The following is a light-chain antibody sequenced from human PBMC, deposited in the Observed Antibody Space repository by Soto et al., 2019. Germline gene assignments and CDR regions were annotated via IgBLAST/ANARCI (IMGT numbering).Light chain of an antibody. CDR2: DAS. CDR1: QSVSNY. CDR3: QQRNYWPRT. Sequence: ESVYPQSPASVALSLGERATLSCRGSQSVSNYLAWYQQSPGQAPRLLIYDASNRATGIPARFSGSGSGTDFTLTISSLEPEDFAVYYCQQRNYWPRTFGQGTKVDIK. V-gene: IGKV3-11*01. J-gene: IGKJ1*01.